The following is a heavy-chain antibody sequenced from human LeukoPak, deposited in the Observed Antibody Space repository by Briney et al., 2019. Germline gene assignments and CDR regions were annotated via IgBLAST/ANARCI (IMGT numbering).Heavy chain of an antibody. CDR1: GFTFSSYE. Sequence: PGGSLRLSCAASGFTFSSYEMNWVRQAPGKGLEWVSYISSSGSTIYYADSVKGRFTISRDNAKNSLYLQMNSLRAEDTAVYYCAGFSSGYNYWGQGTLVTASS. CDR3: AGFSSGYNY. CDR2: ISSSGSTI. J-gene: IGHJ4*02. D-gene: IGHD3-22*01. V-gene: IGHV3-48*03.